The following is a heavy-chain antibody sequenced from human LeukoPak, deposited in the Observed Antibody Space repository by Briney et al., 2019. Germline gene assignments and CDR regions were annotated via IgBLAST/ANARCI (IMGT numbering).Heavy chain of an antibody. J-gene: IGHJ3*02. CDR2: IYTSGST. Sequence: SQTLSLTCTVSGGSISSGSYYWSWIRQPAGKGLEWIGRIYTSGSTNYNPSLKSRVTISVDTSKNQFSLKLSSVTAADTAVYYCARDRSTGYAFDIWGQGTIVTVSS. D-gene: IGHD1-14*01. CDR3: ARDRSTGYAFDI. V-gene: IGHV4-61*02. CDR1: GGSISSGSYY.